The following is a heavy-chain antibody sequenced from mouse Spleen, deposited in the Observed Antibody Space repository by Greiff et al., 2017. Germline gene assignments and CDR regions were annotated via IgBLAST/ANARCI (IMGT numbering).Heavy chain of an antibody. CDR1: GYAFSSSW. V-gene: IGHV1-82*01. J-gene: IGHJ2*01. D-gene: IGHD2-1*01. CDR2: IYPGDGDT. CDR3: ARDLLWYFDY. Sequence: QVQLKESGPELVKPGASVKISCKASGYAFSSSWMNWVKQRPGKGLEWIGRIYPGDGDTNYNGKFKGKATLTADKSSSTAYMQLSSLTSEDSAVYFCARDLLWYFDYWGQGTTLTVSS.